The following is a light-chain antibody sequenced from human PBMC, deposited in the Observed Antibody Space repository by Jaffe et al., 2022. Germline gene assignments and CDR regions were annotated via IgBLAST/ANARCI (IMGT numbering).Light chain of an antibody. J-gene: IGKJ2*01. V-gene: IGKV2-30*02. Sequence: DVVMTQSPLSLPATLGQPASISCRSSQSLVHSDGNTYLNWFHQRPGQSPRRLIYRVSDRDSGVPDRFSGSWSGSDFTLKISWVEAEDVGVYYCMQGTHWPYTFGQGTKLEIK. CDR1: QSLVHSDGNTY. CDR3: MQGTHWPYT. CDR2: RVS.